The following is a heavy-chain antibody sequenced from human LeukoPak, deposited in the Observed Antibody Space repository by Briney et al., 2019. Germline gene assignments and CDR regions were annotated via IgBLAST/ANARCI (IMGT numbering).Heavy chain of an antibody. CDR2: IYYSGST. CDR1: GGSISSYY. D-gene: IGHD6-19*01. J-gene: IGHJ4*02. V-gene: IGHV4-59*01. CDR3: ARYIAVAGTLYFDY. Sequence: PSETLSLTCTVSGGSISSYYWSWLRQPPGKGLEWIGYIYYSGSTNYNPSLKSRVTISVDTSKNQFSLKLSSVTAADTAVYYCARYIAVAGTLYFDYWGQGTLVTVSS.